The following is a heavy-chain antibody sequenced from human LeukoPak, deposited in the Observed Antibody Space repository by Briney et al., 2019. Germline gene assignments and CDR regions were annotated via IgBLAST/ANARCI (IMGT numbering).Heavy chain of an antibody. CDR1: GYTFTGYY. J-gene: IGHJ4*02. CDR3: ARDPSSGWYVFDY. D-gene: IGHD6-19*01. V-gene: IGHV1-2*04. Sequence: SVKVSCKASGYTFTGYYMHWVRQAPGQGLEWMGWINPNSGGTNYAQKFQGWVTMTRDTSISTAYMELSRLRSDDTVVYYCARDPSSGWYVFDYWGQRTLVTVSS. CDR2: INPNSGGT.